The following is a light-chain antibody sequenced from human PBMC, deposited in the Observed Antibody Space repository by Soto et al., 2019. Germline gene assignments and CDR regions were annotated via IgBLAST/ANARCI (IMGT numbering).Light chain of an antibody. CDR3: QQRSNRPLT. V-gene: IGKV3-11*01. CDR1: QSVSTY. CDR2: AAS. J-gene: IGKJ4*01. Sequence: EIVLTQSPATLSLSPGERATLSCRASQSVSTYLDWYQQKPGQAPRLLIYAASNRATGIPARFSGSGSGTDFTLTISSLEPEDFAVYYCQQRSNRPLTFGGGTKVEIK.